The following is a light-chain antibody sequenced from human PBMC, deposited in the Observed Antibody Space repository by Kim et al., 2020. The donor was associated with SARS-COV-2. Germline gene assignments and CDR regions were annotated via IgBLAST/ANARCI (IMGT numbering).Light chain of an antibody. CDR1: SSNIGSNY. V-gene: IGLV1-47*01. CDR2: RNN. Sequence: ELTQPPSASGTPGQRVTISCSGSSSNIGSNYVYWYQQLPGTAPKLLIYRNNQWPSGVPDRFSGSKSGTSASLAISGLRSEDEADYYCAAWDDSLSVVFGGGTQLTVL. CDR3: AAWDDSLSVV. J-gene: IGLJ2*01.